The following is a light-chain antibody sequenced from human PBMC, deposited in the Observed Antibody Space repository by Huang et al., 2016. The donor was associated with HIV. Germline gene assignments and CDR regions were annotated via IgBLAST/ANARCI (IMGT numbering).Light chain of an antibody. J-gene: IGKJ1*01. CDR1: QSISSTY. CDR2: GAS. V-gene: IGKV3-20*01. Sequence: EIVLTQSPGTLSLSPGESATLSCRASQSISSTYFAWYQQKPGQAPRLLIHGASSRATGIPDRFSGSGSGTDFTLTISRLEPEDFAVYYCQQYGISSWTFGQGTKVEIK. CDR3: QQYGISSWT.